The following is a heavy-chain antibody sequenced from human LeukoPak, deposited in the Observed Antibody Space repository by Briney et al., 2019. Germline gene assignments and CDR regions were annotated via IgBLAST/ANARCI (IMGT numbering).Heavy chain of an antibody. V-gene: IGHV3-23*01. CDR1: GFTFTSDA. Sequence: GGSLRLSCVASGFTFTSDAMNWVRQAPGKGLEWVSSTVSRGTTQYADSVKGRFTVSRDTSKNTLYLQVNSLRADDTAVYYCAKCSTSAYTTGWCNWIDPWGQGTLVTVSS. D-gene: IGHD6-19*01. J-gene: IGHJ5*02. CDR2: TVSRGTT. CDR3: AKCSTSAYTTGWCNWIDP.